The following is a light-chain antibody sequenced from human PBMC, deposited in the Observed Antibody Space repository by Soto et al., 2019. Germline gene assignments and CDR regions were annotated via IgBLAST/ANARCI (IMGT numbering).Light chain of an antibody. CDR1: SSDVGGYNY. J-gene: IGLJ3*02. Sequence: QSVLTQPASVSGSPGQSITISCTGTSSDVGGYNYVSWYQHHPGKAPRLMIYASSNRPSGVSHRFSGSRSGNTASLTISGLQAEDEADYSCQSYDSGLSGWVFGGGTQLTVL. CDR3: QSYDSGLSGWV. CDR2: ASS. V-gene: IGLV2-14*01.